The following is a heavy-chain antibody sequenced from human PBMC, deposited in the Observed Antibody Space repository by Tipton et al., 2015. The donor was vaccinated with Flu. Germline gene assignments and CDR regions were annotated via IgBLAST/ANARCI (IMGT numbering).Heavy chain of an antibody. CDR3: ARKAYSGAFDI. D-gene: IGHD2-21*01. Sequence: TLSLTCTVSGGSISSYYWSWIRQPPGKGLEWIGYIYYSGSTNYNPSLKSRVTISVDTSKNQFSLKLSSVTAADTAVYYCARKAYSGAFDIWGRGTLVTVSS. J-gene: IGHJ2*01. V-gene: IGHV4-59*01. CDR2: IYYSGST. CDR1: GGSISSYY.